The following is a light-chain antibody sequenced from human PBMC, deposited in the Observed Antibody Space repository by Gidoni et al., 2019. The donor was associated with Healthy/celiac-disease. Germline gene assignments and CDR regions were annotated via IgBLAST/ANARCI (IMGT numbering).Light chain of an antibody. CDR2: AAS. CDR1: QSISSY. V-gene: IGKV1-39*01. CDR3: QQSYSTLRT. J-gene: IGKJ1*01. Sequence: DIQMTQSPSSLSASVGDRVTITCRASQSISSYLNWYQQKPGKAPKLLIYAASSLQSGVPSRFSGSGSGTDFSLTIRSLQPEGFATYYCQQSYSTLRTFXQXTKVEIK.